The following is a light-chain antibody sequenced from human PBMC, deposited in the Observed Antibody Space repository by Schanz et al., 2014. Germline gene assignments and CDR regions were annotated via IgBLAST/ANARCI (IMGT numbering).Light chain of an antibody. CDR1: QSVSSY. CDR3: QQYNSYSLPWT. V-gene: IGKV3D-15*01. CDR2: DAS. J-gene: IGKJ1*01. Sequence: EIVLTQSPATLSLSPGERATLSCRASQSVSSYLAWYQQRPGQAPRLLIYDASTRATGIPARFSGSGSGTEFTLTISSLQSEDFATYYCQQYNSYSLPWTFGQGTKVEIK.